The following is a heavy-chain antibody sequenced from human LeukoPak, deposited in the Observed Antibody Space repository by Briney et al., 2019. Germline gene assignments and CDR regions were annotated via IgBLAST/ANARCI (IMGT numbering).Heavy chain of an antibody. CDR1: EFSVGSNC. CDR2: IYSGGST. D-gene: IGHD5-12*01. Sequence: GGSLRLSCAASEFSVGSNCMTWVRQAPGKGLEWVSLIYSGGSTYYADSVKGRFTISRDNSKNTLYLQMNSLRAEDTAVYYWAKGPSGYHDTGGQGTLVTVSS. J-gene: IGHJ4*02. CDR3: AKGPSGYHDT. V-gene: IGHV3-66*01.